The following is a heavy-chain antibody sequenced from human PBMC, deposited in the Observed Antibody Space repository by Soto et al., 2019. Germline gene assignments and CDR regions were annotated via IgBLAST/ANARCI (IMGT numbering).Heavy chain of an antibody. CDR2: IKQDGSEK. V-gene: IGHV3-7*01. CDR3: AREGYRKYNYYGMDV. J-gene: IGHJ6*02. Sequence: GGSLRLSWAVSGFTFSSYCMSWVRQAPGKGLEWVANIKQDGSEKYYVDSVKGRFTISRDNAKNSLYLQMNSLRAEDTAVYYCAREGYRKYNYYGMDVWGQGTTVTVSS. CDR1: GFTFSSYC. D-gene: IGHD5-18*01.